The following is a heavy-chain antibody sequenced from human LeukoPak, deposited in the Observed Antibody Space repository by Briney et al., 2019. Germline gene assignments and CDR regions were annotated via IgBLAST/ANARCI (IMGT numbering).Heavy chain of an antibody. D-gene: IGHD6-13*01. J-gene: IGHJ4*02. CDR1: GYNFTGYH. CDR3: ARSGSSWYYFDY. CDR2: MNPNSGGT. V-gene: IGHV1-2*02. Sequence: ASVKVSCKASGYNFTGYHLHWVRQAPGQGLEWMGNMNPNSGGTNSAQKFQGRVTMTRDTSISTAYMELSRLRSDDTAVYYCARSGSSWYYFDYWGQGTLVTVSS.